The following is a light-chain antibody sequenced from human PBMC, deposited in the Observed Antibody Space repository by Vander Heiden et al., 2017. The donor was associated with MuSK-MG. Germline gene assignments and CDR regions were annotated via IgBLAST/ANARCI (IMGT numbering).Light chain of an antibody. CDR3: QQSYSTLT. V-gene: IGKV1-39*01. CDR1: QSISSY. Sequence: DIQMTQPPSSLSASVGDRVTITCRASQSISSYLNWYQQKPGKAPKLLIYAASSLQSGVPSRFSGSGSGTDFTLTISRLQPEDFATYYWQQSYSTLTFGGGTKVEIK. CDR2: AAS. J-gene: IGKJ4*01.